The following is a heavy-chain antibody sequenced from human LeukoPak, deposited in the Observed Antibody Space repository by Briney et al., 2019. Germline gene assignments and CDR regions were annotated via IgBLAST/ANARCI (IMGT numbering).Heavy chain of an antibody. J-gene: IGHJ4*02. Sequence: AGGSLRLSCAASGFTFSSYWMHWVRQAPGKGLVRVSRINSDGSSTSYADSVKGRFTISRDNAKNTLYLQMNSLRAEDTAVYYCASGYSYGYFGYWGQGTLVTVSS. CDR2: INSDGSST. CDR3: ASGYSYGYFGY. V-gene: IGHV3-74*01. CDR1: GFTFSSYW. D-gene: IGHD5-18*01.